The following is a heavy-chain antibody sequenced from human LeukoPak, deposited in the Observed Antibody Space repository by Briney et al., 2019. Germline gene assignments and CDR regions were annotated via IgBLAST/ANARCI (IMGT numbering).Heavy chain of an antibody. CDR3: ARDCGGDCNDYYYYYGMDV. V-gene: IGHV3-7*01. Sequence: GGSLRLSCAASGFTFSSYWMSWVRQAPGKGLEWVANIKQDGSEKYYVDSVKGRFTISRDNAKNTLYLQMNSLRAEDTAVYYCARDCGGDCNDYYYYYGMDVWGQGTTVTVSS. CDR1: GFTFSSYW. CDR2: IKQDGSEK. D-gene: IGHD2-21*02. J-gene: IGHJ6*02.